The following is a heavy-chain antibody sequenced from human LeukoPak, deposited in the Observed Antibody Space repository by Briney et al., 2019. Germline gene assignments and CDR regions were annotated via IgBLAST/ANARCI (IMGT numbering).Heavy chain of an antibody. CDR2: MNPNSGNT. CDR1: GYTFTSYD. CDR3: ARGLGIAAAGIGAFDI. Sequence: GASVKVSCKASGYTFTSYDINWVRQATGQGLEWMGWMNPNSGNTGYAQKFQGRVTMTRNTSISTAYMELSSLRSEDTAVYYCARGLGIAAAGIGAFDIWGQGTMVTVSS. J-gene: IGHJ3*02. V-gene: IGHV1-8*01. D-gene: IGHD6-13*01.